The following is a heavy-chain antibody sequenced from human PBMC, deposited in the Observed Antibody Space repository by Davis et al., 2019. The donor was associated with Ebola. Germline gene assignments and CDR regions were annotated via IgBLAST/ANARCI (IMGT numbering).Heavy chain of an antibody. Sequence: LRLSCAVSGGSISSGGYSWSWILQPPGKGLEWIGYIYHSGSTYYNPSLKSRVTISVDRSKNQFSLKLSSVTAADTAVYYCAREGVYCSSTSCPYWYFDLWGRGTLVTVSS. D-gene: IGHD2-2*01. CDR1: GGSISSGGYS. CDR2: IYHSGST. CDR3: AREGVYCSSTSCPYWYFDL. J-gene: IGHJ2*01. V-gene: IGHV4-30-2*01.